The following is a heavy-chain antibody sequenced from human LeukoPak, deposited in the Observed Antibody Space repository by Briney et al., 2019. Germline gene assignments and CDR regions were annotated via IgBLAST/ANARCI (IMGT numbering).Heavy chain of an antibody. J-gene: IGHJ4*02. D-gene: IGHD5-24*01. V-gene: IGHV4-34*01. CDR3: ASEMAPRFEAFDY. Sequence: PSETLSLTCAVYGGSFSGYYWSWIRQPPGKGLEWIGEINHSGSTNYNPSLKSRVTISVDTSKNQFSLKLSSVTAADTAVYYCASEMAPRFEAFDYWGQGTLLTVSS. CDR2: INHSGST. CDR1: GGSFSGYY.